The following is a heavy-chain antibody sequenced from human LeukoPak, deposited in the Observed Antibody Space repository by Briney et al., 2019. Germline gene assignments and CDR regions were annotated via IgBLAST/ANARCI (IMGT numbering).Heavy chain of an antibody. CDR3: ATDGPGGQLWLH. CDR2: FDPEDGET. CDR1: GYTLTELS. J-gene: IGHJ4*02. D-gene: IGHD5-18*01. V-gene: IGHV1-24*01. Sequence: ASVKVSCKVSGYTLTELSMHWVRQAPGKGLEWMGGFDPEDGETIYAQKFQGRVTMTEDTSTDTAYMELSSLGSEDTAVYYCATDGPGGQLWLHWGQGTLVTVSS.